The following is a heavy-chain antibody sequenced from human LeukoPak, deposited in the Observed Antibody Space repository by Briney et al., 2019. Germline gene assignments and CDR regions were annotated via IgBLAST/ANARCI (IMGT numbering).Heavy chain of an antibody. CDR1: GFTFSNYG. Sequence: PGGSLRLSCAASGFTFSNYGMHWVRQAPGKGLKCVAVIWYGGTIKYYADSVKGRFTISRDNSKNTLYLQMNSLRAEDTAVYYCARGPHPIILTGPADFWGQGTLVTVSS. J-gene: IGHJ4*02. CDR2: IWYGGTIK. V-gene: IGHV3-33*01. CDR3: ARGPHPIILTGPADF. D-gene: IGHD3-9*01.